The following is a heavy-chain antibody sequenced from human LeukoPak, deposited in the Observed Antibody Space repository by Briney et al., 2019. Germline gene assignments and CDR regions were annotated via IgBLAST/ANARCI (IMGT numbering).Heavy chain of an antibody. V-gene: IGHV3-23*01. CDR1: GFTFSNYA. CDR2: LSDDGFNT. Sequence: GGSLRLSCAASGFTFSNYAMNWVRQAPGKGLEWVSGLSDDGFNTYYADSVKGRFTISRDNSQSTLYLLMNSLRAEDTAIYYCAIGCRGDCLSSGYDSWGQGILVTVSS. D-gene: IGHD2-21*02. J-gene: IGHJ4*02. CDR3: AIGCRGDCLSSGYDS.